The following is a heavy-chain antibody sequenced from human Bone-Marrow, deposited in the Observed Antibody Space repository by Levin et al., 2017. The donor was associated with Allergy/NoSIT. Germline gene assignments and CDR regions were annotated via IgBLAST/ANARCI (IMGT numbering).Heavy chain of an antibody. CDR3: ARVDEGPAYYYGMDV. V-gene: IGHV3-30-3*01. CDR1: GFTFSSYA. J-gene: IGHJ6*02. CDR2: ISYDGSNK. Sequence: PGESLKISCAASGFTFSSYAMHWVRQAPGKGLEWVAVISYDGSNKYYADSVKGRFTISRDNSKNTLYLQMNSLRAEDTAVYYCARVDEGPAYYYGMDVWGQGTTVTVSS. D-gene: IGHD2-15*01.